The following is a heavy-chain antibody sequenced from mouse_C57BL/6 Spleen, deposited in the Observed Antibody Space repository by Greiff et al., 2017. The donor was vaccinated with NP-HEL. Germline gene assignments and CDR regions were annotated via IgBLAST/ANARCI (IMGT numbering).Heavy chain of an antibody. V-gene: IGHV1-9*01. J-gene: IGHJ3*01. Sequence: QVQLQQSGAELMKPGASVKLSCKATGYTFTGYWIEWVKQRPGHGLEWIGEILPGSGSTNYNEKFKGKATFTADTSSNTASLHLSSLPTADSALYYCAKEGGPEFGGWGQGTPVTVSA. CDR3: AKEGGPEFGG. CDR2: ILPGSGST. D-gene: IGHD1-1*02. CDR1: GYTFTGYW.